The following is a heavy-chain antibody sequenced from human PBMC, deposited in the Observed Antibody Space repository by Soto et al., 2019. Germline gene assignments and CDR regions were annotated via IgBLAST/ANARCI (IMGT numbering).Heavy chain of an antibody. CDR3: AKGSRRRCDSSTSCLYYYYYYYMDV. V-gene: IGHV3-23*01. D-gene: IGHD2-2*01. J-gene: IGHJ6*03. Sequence: HPGGSLRLSCSASGFTFSSYAMSWVRQAPGKGLEWVSAISGSGGSTYYADSVKGRFTISRDNSKNTLYLQMNSLRAEDTAVYYCAKGSRRRCDSSTSCLYYYYYYYMDVWGKGTTVTVSS. CDR2: ISGSGGST. CDR1: GFTFSSYA.